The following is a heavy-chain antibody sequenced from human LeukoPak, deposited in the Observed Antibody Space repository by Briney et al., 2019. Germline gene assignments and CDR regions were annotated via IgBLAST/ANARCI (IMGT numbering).Heavy chain of an antibody. Sequence: SVKVSCRASGGTFITYAIGWVRQAPGQGLEWMGGIIPIFGTANYAQKFEDRVTLTADESTNTAYMELNSLRSEDTAVYYCARAPSRYSNLERSVGRWFYYYMDVWGQGTTVTVSS. CDR1: GGTFITYA. CDR2: IIPIFGTA. D-gene: IGHD4-11*01. V-gene: IGHV1-69*13. CDR3: ARAPSRYSNLERSVGRWFYYYMDV. J-gene: IGHJ6*03.